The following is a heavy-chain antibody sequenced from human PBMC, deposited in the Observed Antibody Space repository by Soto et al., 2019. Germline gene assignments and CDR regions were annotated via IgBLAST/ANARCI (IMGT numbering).Heavy chain of an antibody. J-gene: IGHJ4*02. Sequence: GGSLRLSCAASGFTFGSYATSWVRLAPGKGLEWVSVAGPSGSSTFYADSVRGRFTISRDNVENTLYLQMNRLRVADTALYFCARTYYYDSTGYYRTFDYCGQGTLVTVSS. V-gene: IGHV3-23*01. D-gene: IGHD3-22*01. CDR3: ARTYYYDSTGYYRTFDY. CDR1: GFTFGSYA. CDR2: AGPSGSST.